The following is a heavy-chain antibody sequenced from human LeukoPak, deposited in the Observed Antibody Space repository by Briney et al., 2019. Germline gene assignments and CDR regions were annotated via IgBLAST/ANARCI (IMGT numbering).Heavy chain of an antibody. J-gene: IGHJ4*02. D-gene: IGHD2-2*01. CDR1: GFTFSTYA. CDR3: ARGALPTDIVVVPAAIDH. CDR2: ISSSGYST. V-gene: IGHV3-64*01. Sequence: GGSLRLSCAASGFTFSTYAMHWVRQAPGKGLEFVSAISSSGYSTYYANSVRGRFTLSRDNSKSTLYLQMGSLRAEDMAVYYCARGALPTDIVVVPAAIDHWGQGTLVTVSS.